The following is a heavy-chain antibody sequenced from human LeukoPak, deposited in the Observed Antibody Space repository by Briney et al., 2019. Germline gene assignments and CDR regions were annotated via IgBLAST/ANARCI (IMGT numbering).Heavy chain of an antibody. CDR2: ISGSGGST. D-gene: IGHD6-19*01. J-gene: IGHJ4*02. CDR1: GFTFSSYA. CDR3: VRKRYSSGWSTKYYFDY. V-gene: IGHV3-23*01. Sequence: GGSLRLSCAASGFTFSSYAMSWVRQAPRKGLEWVSAISGSGGSTYYADSVKGRFTISRDNSKNTLYLQMNSPRAEDTAVYYCVRKRYSSGWSTKYYFDYWGQGTLVTVSS.